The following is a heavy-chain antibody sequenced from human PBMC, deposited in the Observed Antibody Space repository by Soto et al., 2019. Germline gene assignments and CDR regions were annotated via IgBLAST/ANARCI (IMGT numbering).Heavy chain of an antibody. V-gene: IGHV5-51*01. CDR1: GYSFTSYW. D-gene: IGHD6-19*01. CDR3: ARHRGYSTGWVNGAPYYYYYAMDV. CDR2: IYPGGSDT. Sequence: ESLKISCKGSGYSFTSYWIGWVRQMPGKGLEWMGIIYPGGSDTRYSPSFQGQVTISADKSISTAYLRWSSLKASDTAMYYCARHRGYSTGWVNGAPYYYYYAMDVWGQGTTVTVSS. J-gene: IGHJ6*02.